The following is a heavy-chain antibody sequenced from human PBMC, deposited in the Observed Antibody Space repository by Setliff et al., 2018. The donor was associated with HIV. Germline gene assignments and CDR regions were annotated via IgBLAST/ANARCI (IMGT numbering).Heavy chain of an antibody. Sequence: SETLSLTCTVSGGSISSYYWSWIRQPPGKGLEWIGYIYTSGSTNYNPSLKSRVTISVDTSKNQFSLKLSSVTAADTAVYYCARVWSVGGVIVGPFDYWGQGTLVTVS. CDR2: IYTSGST. CDR3: ARVWSVGGVIVGPFDY. V-gene: IGHV4-4*08. J-gene: IGHJ4*02. CDR1: GGSISSYY. D-gene: IGHD3-16*02.